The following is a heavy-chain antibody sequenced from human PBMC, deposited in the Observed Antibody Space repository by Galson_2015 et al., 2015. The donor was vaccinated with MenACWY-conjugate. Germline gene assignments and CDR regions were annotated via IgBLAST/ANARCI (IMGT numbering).Heavy chain of an antibody. D-gene: IGHD3-22*01. V-gene: IGHV3-53*01. Sequence: SLRLSCAASGFTVSSNYVSWVRQAPGKGLEWVSVIYSGGSTYYADSVKGRFTISRDNSKNTLYLQMNSLRAEDTAVYYCARGWASGYYYYYWGQGTLVTVSS. J-gene: IGHJ4*02. CDR1: GFTVSSNY. CDR3: ARGWASGYYYYY. CDR2: IYSGGST.